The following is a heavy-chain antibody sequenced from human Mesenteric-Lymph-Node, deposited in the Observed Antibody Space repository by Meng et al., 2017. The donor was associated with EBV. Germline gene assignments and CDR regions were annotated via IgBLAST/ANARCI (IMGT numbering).Heavy chain of an antibody. J-gene: IGHJ4*02. CDR1: GCSLSSGGYS. V-gene: IGHV4-30-2*01. CDR2: IYHTGTT. Sequence: QLQRQESGSRLVKPSQTLSLTCAVFGCSLSSGGYSWNWIRQTPGRGLEWIGYIYHTGTTYYNPSLKSRVTMSVDRSTNQFSLWLKSVTAADTAIYYCARAGAYYDVLTGFDYWGQGTLVTVSS. D-gene: IGHD3-9*01. CDR3: ARAGAYYDVLTGFDY.